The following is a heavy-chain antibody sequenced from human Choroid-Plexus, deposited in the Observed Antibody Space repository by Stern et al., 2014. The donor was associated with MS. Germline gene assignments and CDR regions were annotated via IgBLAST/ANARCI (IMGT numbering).Heavy chain of an antibody. V-gene: IGHV3-30*18. CDR3: AKDRQYLTFFFDH. D-gene: IGHD2/OR15-2a*01. CDR2: VSDDGSNK. J-gene: IGHJ5*02. CDR1: GFTFGSCA. Sequence: VQLGESGGGVVQPGRPLRLSCVASGFTFGSCAMHWVRQAPGKGLEWVAGVSDDGSNKHYADSVKGRFTISRDNSQNTLYMQMSSLRPEDTAVYYCAKDRQYLTFFFDHWGQGSLVTVSS.